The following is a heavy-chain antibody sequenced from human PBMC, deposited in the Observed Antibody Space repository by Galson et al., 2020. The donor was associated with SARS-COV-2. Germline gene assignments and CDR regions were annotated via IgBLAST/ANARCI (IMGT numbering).Heavy chain of an antibody. J-gene: IGHJ1*01. CDR3: TRDRFGRSAY. CDR1: GDSIRSSNYF. CDR2: IYAGGST. D-gene: IGHD3-16*01. V-gene: IGHV4-61*02. Sequence: SETLSLTCTVSGDSIRSSNYFWSWIRQPAGKGLEWIGSIYAGGSTNYNPSLKSRVTITRHTTKHQFFLNLTSATAADTAVYCCTRDRFGRSAYWGQGTLVTVAS.